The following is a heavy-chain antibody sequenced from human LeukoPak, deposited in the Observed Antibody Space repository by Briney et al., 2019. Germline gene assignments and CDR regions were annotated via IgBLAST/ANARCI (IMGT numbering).Heavy chain of an antibody. CDR3: VRGTPTPGMDY. V-gene: IGHV7-4-1*02. CDR1: GYTFTSYG. Sequence: ASVKVSCKASGYTFTSYGISWVRQAPGQGLEWMGNIDTTTGNPRYAQDFTGRFVFSLDTSVSTAYLQITSLKADDTAAYYCVRGTPTPGMDYWGQGTQVIVSS. J-gene: IGHJ4*02. D-gene: IGHD3-10*01. CDR2: IDTTTGNP.